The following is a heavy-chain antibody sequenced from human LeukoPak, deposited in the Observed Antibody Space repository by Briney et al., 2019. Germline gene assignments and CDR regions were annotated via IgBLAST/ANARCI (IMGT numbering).Heavy chain of an antibody. Sequence: GGSLRLSCAASGFTFSSHSMNWVRQAPGKGLEWVSSISSSSSYIYYADSVKGRFTISRDNAKNSLYLQMNSLRAEDTAVYYCARILAVAGPTYYFDYWGQRTLATVSS. J-gene: IGHJ4*02. V-gene: IGHV3-21*01. D-gene: IGHD6-19*01. CDR3: ARILAVAGPTYYFDY. CDR1: GFTFSSHS. CDR2: ISSSSSYI.